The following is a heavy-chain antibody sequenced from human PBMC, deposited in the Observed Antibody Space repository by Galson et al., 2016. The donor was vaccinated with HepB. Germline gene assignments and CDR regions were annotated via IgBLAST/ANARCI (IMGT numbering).Heavy chain of an antibody. J-gene: IGHJ6*02. CDR1: GFTFRSYA. Sequence: SLRLSCAASGFTFRSYALHWVRQAPGRGLAWVAVIWYDGSDKYYADSVKGRFTISRDNSKNTLYPQMNSLRAEDTAVYYCARDETGYCRSTSCYTYYHGMDIWGQGTTVTVS. CDR3: ARDETGYCRSTSCYTYYHGMDI. V-gene: IGHV3-33*01. CDR2: IWYDGSDK. D-gene: IGHD2-2*02.